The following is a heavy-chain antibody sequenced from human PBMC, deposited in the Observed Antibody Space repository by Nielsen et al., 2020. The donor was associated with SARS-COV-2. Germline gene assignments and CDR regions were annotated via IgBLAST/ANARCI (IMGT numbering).Heavy chain of an antibody. V-gene: IGHV3-23*01. J-gene: IGHJ5*02. D-gene: IGHD6-13*01. CDR3: AKAPFPSSSWYPGWFDP. CDR1: GFAFSSYV. Sequence: GGSLRLSCAASGFAFSSYVMNWVRQAPGKGLEWISAISGGGGSTYYADSVKGRFTISRDNSKNTLYLQMNSLRAEDTAVYYCAKAPFPSSSWYPGWFDPWGQGTLVTVSS. CDR2: ISGGGGST.